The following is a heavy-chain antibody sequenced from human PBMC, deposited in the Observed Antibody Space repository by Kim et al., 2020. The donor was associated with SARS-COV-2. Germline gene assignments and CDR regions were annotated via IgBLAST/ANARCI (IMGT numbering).Heavy chain of an antibody. CDR3: ANYVDFWTDTHSPFDH. D-gene: IGHD3-3*01. CDR1: TDSRSDYY. J-gene: IGHJ4*01. V-gene: IGHV4-34*01. CDR2: IDHRGNT. Sequence: SETLSLTCAINTDSRSDYYSGWIRQAPGKGLEWIGEIDHRGNTRNNPSLKSRVTISLDKSKNLVALKLTSVTAADTAEYRCANYVDFWTDTHSPFDHWG.